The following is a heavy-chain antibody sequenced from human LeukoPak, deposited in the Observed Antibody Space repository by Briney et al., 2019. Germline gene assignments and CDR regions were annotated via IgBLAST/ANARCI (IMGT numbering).Heavy chain of an antibody. CDR3: ARGRLWGYYYYGMDV. D-gene: IGHD4/OR15-4a*01. Sequence: SETLSLTCAVYGGSFSGYYWSWIRQPPGKGLEWIGEINHSGSTNYNPSLKSRVTISVDTSKNQFSLKLSSVTAAGTAVYYCARGRLWGYYYYGMDVWGQGTTVTVSS. CDR1: GGSFSGYY. V-gene: IGHV4-34*01. J-gene: IGHJ6*02. CDR2: INHSGST.